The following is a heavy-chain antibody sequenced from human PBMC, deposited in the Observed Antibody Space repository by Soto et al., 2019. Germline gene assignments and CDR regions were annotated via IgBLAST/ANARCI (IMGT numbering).Heavy chain of an antibody. CDR1: GYTFTTYW. D-gene: IGHD1-20*01. CDR2: IYPGDSDT. Sequence: GESLKISCKVSGYTFTTYWIAWVRQMPGKGLEWMGIIYPGDSDTRYSPPFRGQVTISADKSISTAYLQWSSLKASDTAIYYCARHITGGFDYWGQGALVTVSS. V-gene: IGHV5-51*01. J-gene: IGHJ4*02. CDR3: ARHITGGFDY.